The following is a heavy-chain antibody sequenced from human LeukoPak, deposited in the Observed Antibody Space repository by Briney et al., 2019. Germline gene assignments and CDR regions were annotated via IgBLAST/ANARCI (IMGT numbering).Heavy chain of an antibody. J-gene: IGHJ4*02. CDR3: AKLWGQWRQGCLYYCDF. CDR2: MSHDGTEK. CDR1: GFTFSTYA. V-gene: IGHV3-30*04. D-gene: IGHD6-19*01. Sequence: GRSLRLSCAASGFTFSTYAVHWVRQAPDKGLEWVAVMSHDGTEKYYADSVKGRFSISRDTYMNTLHPQIDRLRSEDTAVYICAKLWGQWRQGCLYYCDFWGQGTLVTVSS.